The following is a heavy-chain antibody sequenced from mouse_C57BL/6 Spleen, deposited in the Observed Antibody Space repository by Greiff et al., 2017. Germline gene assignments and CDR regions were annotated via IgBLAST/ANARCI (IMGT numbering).Heavy chain of an antibody. Sequence: QVQLKQPGAELVKPGASVKLSCKASGYTFTSYWMHWVKQRPGQGLEWIGMIHPNSGSTNYNEKFKSKATLTVDKSSSTAYMQLSSLTSEDSAVYYCARNYYGSSGYWYFDVWGTGTTVTVSS. CDR1: GYTFTSYW. V-gene: IGHV1-64*01. J-gene: IGHJ1*03. CDR3: ARNYYGSSGYWYFDV. CDR2: IHPNSGST. D-gene: IGHD1-1*01.